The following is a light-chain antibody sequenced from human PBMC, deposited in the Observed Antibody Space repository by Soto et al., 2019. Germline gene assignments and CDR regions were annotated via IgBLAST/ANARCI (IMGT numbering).Light chain of an antibody. CDR2: EVS. CDR3: SSYTGSTSYV. V-gene: IGLV2-14*01. CDR1: SSDVGGYNY. J-gene: IGLJ1*01. Sequence: QSVLTQPASVSGSPGQSITISCTGTSSDVGGYNYVSWYQQHPGKAPKLMIYEVSNRPLGVSNRFSGSKSGNTASLTFSWLQAEDEADYYCSSYTGSTSYVFGTGTKLTVL.